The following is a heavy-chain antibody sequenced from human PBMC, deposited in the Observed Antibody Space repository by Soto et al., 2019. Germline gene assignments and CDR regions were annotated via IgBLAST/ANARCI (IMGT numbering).Heavy chain of an antibody. CDR2: VHATDGT. V-gene: IGHV4-4*07. J-gene: IGHJ4*02. CDR3: ARALSSAAGLYFDY. D-gene: IGHD6-13*01. Sequence: SETLSLTXTVSGGSISAYYWSWIRQPAGKGMEWVGRVHATDGTNYNPSLKSRVTMSIDTSKNQFSLNLGSPTAADTAVYYCARALSSAAGLYFDYWGQGILVTVSS. CDR1: GGSISAYY.